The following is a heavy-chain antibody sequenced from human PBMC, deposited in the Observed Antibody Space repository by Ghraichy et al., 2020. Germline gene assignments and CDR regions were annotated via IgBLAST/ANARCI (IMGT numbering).Heavy chain of an antibody. V-gene: IGHV4-59*01. D-gene: IGHD6-6*01. CDR1: GGSISRYY. Sequence: SETLSLTCPVSGGSISRYYWNWIRQPPGKGLEWIGNMYYTGSTNYNPSLKSRVTISIDTSKNQFSLKLRSVTAADTAVYYCARGVAARLIDQAFDYWGQGTLVTVSS. J-gene: IGHJ4*02. CDR2: MYYTGST. CDR3: ARGVAARLIDQAFDY.